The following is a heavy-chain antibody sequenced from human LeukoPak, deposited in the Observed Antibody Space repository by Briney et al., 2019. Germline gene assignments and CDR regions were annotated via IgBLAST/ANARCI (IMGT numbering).Heavy chain of an antibody. CDR1: GITFSNYA. CDR3: ARVPWFGEPNSGGDSGY. CDR2: ISGSAHKI. J-gene: IGHJ4*02. V-gene: IGHV3-23*01. Sequence: AGGSLRLSCVASGITFSNYAVSWVRQAPEKGLDWVSDISGSAHKIRYADSVKGRFTISRDNSENIVYLQMNNLRAEDTAVYYCARVPWFGEPNSGGDSGYWGQGTLVTVS. D-gene: IGHD3-10*01.